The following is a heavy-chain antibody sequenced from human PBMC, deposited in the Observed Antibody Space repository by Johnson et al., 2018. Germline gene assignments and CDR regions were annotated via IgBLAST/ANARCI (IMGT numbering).Heavy chain of an antibody. V-gene: IGHV4-34*01. CDR3: AREGTGSTESAFDV. CDR1: GGSFSGYY. Sequence: QVQLQQWGAGLLKPSETLSLTCAVYGGSFSGYYWSWIRQPPGKGLEWIGELNHSGSTDYTPSLKRRVTISVDTSKNQFSLKLRSVTAADTAVYYCAREGTGSTESAFDVWGQGTMVTVSS. D-gene: IGHD1-7*01. CDR2: LNHSGST. J-gene: IGHJ3*01.